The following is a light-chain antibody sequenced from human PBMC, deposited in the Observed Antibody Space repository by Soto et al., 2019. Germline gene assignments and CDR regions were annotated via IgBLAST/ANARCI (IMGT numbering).Light chain of an antibody. CDR2: WAS. V-gene: IGKV4-1*01. J-gene: IGKJ1*01. CDR3: QQYYSPWT. CDR1: QGILYSSNNKNY. Sequence: DIVMTQSPDSLAVSLGERSTINCKSSQGILYSSNNKNYVAWYQQQPGQPPKLLIYWASTRESGVPDRFSGSGSGKDFTLTISSLQAEDVAVYYCQQYYSPWTFGQGTKVEIK.